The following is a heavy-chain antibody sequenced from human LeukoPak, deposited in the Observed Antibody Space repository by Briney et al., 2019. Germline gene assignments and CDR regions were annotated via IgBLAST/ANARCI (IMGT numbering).Heavy chain of an antibody. CDR3: ARDPY. Sequence: GGSLRLSCAASGFTFSGAWVHWVRQAPGRGLFWVALVKSDGITTRYAASVKGRFTISRDNAKDTVYLQMNSLRAEDTAVYYCARDPYWGQGILVTVSS. CDR2: VKSDGITT. J-gene: IGHJ4*02. CDR1: GFTFSGAW. V-gene: IGHV3-74*01.